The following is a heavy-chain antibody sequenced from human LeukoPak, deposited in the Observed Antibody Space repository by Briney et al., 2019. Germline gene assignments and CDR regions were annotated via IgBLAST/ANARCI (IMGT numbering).Heavy chain of an antibody. Sequence: GGSLRLSCAASGFTFSSYAMSWVRQAPGKGLEWVSAISGSGGSTYYADSVKGWFTISRDNSKNTLYLQMNSLRAEDTAVYYCAKTLDWNYKGPFDYWGQGTLVTVSS. J-gene: IGHJ4*02. CDR1: GFTFSSYA. CDR3: AKTLDWNYKGPFDY. CDR2: ISGSGGST. V-gene: IGHV3-23*01. D-gene: IGHD1-7*01.